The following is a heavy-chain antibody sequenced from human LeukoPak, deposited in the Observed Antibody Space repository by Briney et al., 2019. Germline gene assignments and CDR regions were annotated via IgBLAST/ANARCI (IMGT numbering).Heavy chain of an antibody. J-gene: IGHJ4*02. D-gene: IGHD3-22*01. Sequence: SETLALTCTVSGGSINTYYWNWIRQPPGKGLEWIGYVYSSGSTNYNPSLKSRVTISADMSRNQFSLNLNSVTAADTAVYYCARRLPDYYDDGGYFDYWGQGTPVTVSP. CDR2: VYSSGST. CDR1: GGSINTYY. CDR3: ARRLPDYYDDGGYFDY. V-gene: IGHV4-59*08.